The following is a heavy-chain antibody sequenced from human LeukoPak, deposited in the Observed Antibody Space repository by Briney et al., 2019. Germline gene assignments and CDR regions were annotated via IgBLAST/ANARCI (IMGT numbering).Heavy chain of an antibody. J-gene: IGHJ4*02. D-gene: IGHD3-3*01. Sequence: GGSLRLSCAASGFTFSTFWMHWVRQAPGKGLVWVSGISWNSGSIGYADSVKGRFTISRDNAKNSLYLQMNSLRAEDTAVYYCARDRTPRYYDFWSGYSPFDYWGQGTLVTVSS. CDR3: ARDRTPRYYDFWSGYSPFDY. CDR1: GFTFSTFW. CDR2: ISWNSGSI. V-gene: IGHV3-74*01.